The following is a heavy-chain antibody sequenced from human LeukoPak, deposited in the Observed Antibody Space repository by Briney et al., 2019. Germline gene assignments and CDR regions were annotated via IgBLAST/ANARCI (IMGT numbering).Heavy chain of an antibody. Sequence: SETLSLTCAVYGGSFSGHYWSWIRQPPGKGLEWIGEINHSGSTNYNPSLKSRVTISVDTSKNQFSLKLSSVTAADTAVYYCARGQGDVTVAGSSSGYFDYWGQGTLVTVSS. J-gene: IGHJ4*02. CDR3: ARGQGDVTVAGSSSGYFDY. D-gene: IGHD6-19*01. CDR2: INHSGST. V-gene: IGHV4-34*01. CDR1: GGSFSGHY.